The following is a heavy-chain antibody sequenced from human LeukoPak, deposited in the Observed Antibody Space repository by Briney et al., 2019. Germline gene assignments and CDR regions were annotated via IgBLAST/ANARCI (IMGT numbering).Heavy chain of an antibody. J-gene: IGHJ4*02. D-gene: IGHD6-6*01. CDR2: ISGTGVST. Sequence: GGSLRLSCAASGFSFSTYAVSWVRQAPGKGLEWVSSISGTGVSTYYADSVKGRFTISRDNSKNTLFLQIGSLRADDTAIYYCAKCVRVAARFGKDYWGQGTLVTVSS. CDR3: AKCVRVAARFGKDY. CDR1: GFSFSTYA. V-gene: IGHV3-23*01.